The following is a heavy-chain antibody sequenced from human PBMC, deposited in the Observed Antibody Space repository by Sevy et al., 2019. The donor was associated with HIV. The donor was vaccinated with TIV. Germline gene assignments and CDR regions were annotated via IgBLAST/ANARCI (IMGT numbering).Heavy chain of an antibody. V-gene: IGHV3-48*02. Sequence: GGSLRLSCAASGFTFSSYSMNWVRQAPGKGLEWVSYISSSSSTIYYADSVKGRFTISRDNAKNSLYLQMNSLRDEDTAVYYCARDAMYYYDSSGYFDYWGQRILVTVSS. D-gene: IGHD3-22*01. CDR3: ARDAMYYYDSSGYFDY. J-gene: IGHJ4*02. CDR1: GFTFSSYS. CDR2: ISSSSSTI.